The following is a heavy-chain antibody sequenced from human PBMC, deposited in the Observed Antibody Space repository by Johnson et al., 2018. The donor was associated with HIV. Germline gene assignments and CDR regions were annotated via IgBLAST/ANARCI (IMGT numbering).Heavy chain of an antibody. CDR3: AKDTGRKRVMITFWVVIAYH. V-gene: IGHV3-9*01. CDR2: ISWNSGSI. Sequence: VQLVESGGGLVQPGGSLRLSCAASGFTFIRYWMSWVRQAPGKGLEWVSGISWNSGSIGYADSVKGRFTISRDNAKNSLYLQMNSLRAEDTALYYCAKDTGRKRVMITFWVVIAYHWGQGTMVTVSS. J-gene: IGHJ3*01. CDR1: GFTFIRYW. D-gene: IGHD3-16*02.